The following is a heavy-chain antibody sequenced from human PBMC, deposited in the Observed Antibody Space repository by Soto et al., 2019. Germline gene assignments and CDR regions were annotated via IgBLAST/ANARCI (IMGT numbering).Heavy chain of an antibody. CDR3: ARVGCSSTSCYQYYYYYGMDV. CDR1: GGTFSSYA. Sequence: QVQLVQSGAEVKKPGSSVKVSCKASGGTFSSYAISWVRQAPGQGLEWMGGIIPIFGTANYAQKFQGRVTITAEESTSTPYMDLSSLRSEDTAVYYCARVGCSSTSCYQYYYYYGMDVWGQGTTVTVSS. J-gene: IGHJ6*02. D-gene: IGHD2-2*01. V-gene: IGHV1-69*01. CDR2: IIPIFGTA.